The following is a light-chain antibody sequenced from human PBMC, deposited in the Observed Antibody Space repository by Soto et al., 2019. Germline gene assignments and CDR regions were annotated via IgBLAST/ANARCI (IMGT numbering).Light chain of an antibody. CDR3: QQYNNWPRT. V-gene: IGKV3-15*01. Sequence: MMMTQSPATLSVSPWERVTLAFMTSHSVNSHVAWYQQKPGQAPRLLLYGASTRATGIPVRFSGSGSGTEFTLTISSLQSEDFAVYYCQQYNNWPRTFGQGTKVDIK. CDR1: HSVNSH. J-gene: IGKJ1*01. CDR2: GAS.